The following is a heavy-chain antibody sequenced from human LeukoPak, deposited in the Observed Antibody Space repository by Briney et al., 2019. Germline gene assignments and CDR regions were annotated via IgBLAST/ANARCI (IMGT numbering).Heavy chain of an antibody. Sequence: SETLSLTCNVSGGSISSGYYYWSWIRQHPGKGLEWIGYIYYSGSTYYNPSLKSRLTMSVDTSKNQFSLNVSSVTAADTAVYYCARGDSSGYSHFDSWGQGALVTVFS. J-gene: IGHJ4*02. CDR1: GGSISSGYYY. V-gene: IGHV4-31*03. CDR2: IYYSGST. CDR3: ARGDSSGYSHFDS. D-gene: IGHD3-22*01.